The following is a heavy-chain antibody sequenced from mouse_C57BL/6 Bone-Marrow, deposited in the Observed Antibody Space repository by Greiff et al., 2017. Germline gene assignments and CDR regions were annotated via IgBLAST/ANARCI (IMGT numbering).Heavy chain of an antibody. V-gene: IGHV5-9*01. CDR2: ISGGGGNT. CDR1: GFTFSSYT. CDR3: ARHDPCDY. J-gene: IGHJ2*01. Sequence: EVKLQESGGGLVKPGGSLKLSCAASGFTFSSYTMSWVRQTPEKRLEWVATISGGGGNTYYPDSVKGRFTIARDNAKNTLYLQMSSLRSEDTALYYCARHDPCDYWGQGTTLTVSS.